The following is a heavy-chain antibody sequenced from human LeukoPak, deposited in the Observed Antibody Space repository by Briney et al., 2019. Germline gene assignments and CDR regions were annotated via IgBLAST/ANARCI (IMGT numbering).Heavy chain of an antibody. J-gene: IGHJ4*02. V-gene: IGHV3-20*01. Sequence: GGSLRLSCAASGFTFDDYGMSWVRQAPGKGLEWVSGINWNGGSTGYADSVKGRFTIPRDNAKNSLYLQMNSLRAEDTALYHCARRSSRCSSTGCYTGDFGYWGQGTLVTVSS. CDR2: INWNGGST. CDR1: GFTFDDYG. CDR3: ARRSSRCSSTGCYTGDFGY. D-gene: IGHD2-2*02.